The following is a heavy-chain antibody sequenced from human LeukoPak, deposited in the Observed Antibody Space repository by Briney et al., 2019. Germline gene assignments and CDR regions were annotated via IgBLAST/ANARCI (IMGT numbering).Heavy chain of an antibody. D-gene: IGHD1-1*01. CDR2: IDPSDSYT. Sequence: GESLKISCKGSGCSFTSYWISWVRQMPGKGLEWMGRIDPSDSYTNYSPSFQGHVTISADKSISTAYLQWSSLKASDTAMYYCALRLNWKSDYWGQGTLVTVSS. J-gene: IGHJ4*02. CDR3: ALRLNWKSDY. V-gene: IGHV5-10-1*01. CDR1: GCSFTSYW.